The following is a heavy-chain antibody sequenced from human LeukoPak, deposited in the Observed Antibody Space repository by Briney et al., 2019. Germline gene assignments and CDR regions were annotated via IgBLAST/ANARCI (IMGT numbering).Heavy chain of an antibody. Sequence: GGSLRLSCAASGFTFSSYAMSWVRQAPGKGLEWVSAISGSGGSTYYADSVKGRFTISTANSKNTLYLQMNSLRAEDTAVYYCAKNPITIFGEGPGSYYFDSWGQGTPVTVSS. CDR1: GFTFSSYA. CDR2: ISGSGGST. CDR3: AKNPITIFGEGPGSYYFDS. V-gene: IGHV3-23*01. J-gene: IGHJ4*01. D-gene: IGHD3-3*01.